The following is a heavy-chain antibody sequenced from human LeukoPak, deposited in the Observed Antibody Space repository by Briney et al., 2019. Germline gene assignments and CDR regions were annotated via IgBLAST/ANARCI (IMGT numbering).Heavy chain of an antibody. V-gene: IGHV1-2*04. CDR1: GYTFTGYY. D-gene: IGHD6-19*01. J-gene: IGHJ4*02. CDR3: ARELRPYSSGWYFEFDC. CDR2: INPNSSGT. Sequence: ASVKVSCKASGYTFTGYYMHWVRQAPGQGLEWMGWINPNSSGTNYAQKFQGWVTMTRDTSISTAYMELSRLRSDDTAVYYCARELRPYSSGWYFEFDCWGQGTLVTVSS.